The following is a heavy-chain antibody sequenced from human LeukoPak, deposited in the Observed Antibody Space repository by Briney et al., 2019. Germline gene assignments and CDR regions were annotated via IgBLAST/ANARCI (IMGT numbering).Heavy chain of an antibody. J-gene: IGHJ4*02. Sequence: PGGSLRLSCAASGFTFDDYAMHWVRQAPGKGLEWVSGISWNSGSIGYADSVKGRSTISRDNAKNSLYLQMNSLRAEDTALYYCAKSGDYERPVFDYWGQGTLVTVSS. CDR3: AKSGDYERPVFDY. CDR2: ISWNSGSI. CDR1: GFTFDDYA. D-gene: IGHD4-17*01. V-gene: IGHV3-9*01.